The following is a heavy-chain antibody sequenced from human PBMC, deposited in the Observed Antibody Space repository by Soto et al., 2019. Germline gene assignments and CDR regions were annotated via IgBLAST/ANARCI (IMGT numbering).Heavy chain of an antibody. CDR1: GFTFDVAW. CDR3: TTDDHSNSYFCYTMDV. Sequence: EVQLVESGGALVKPGGSLKLSCAASGFTFDVAWMNWVRQAPGKGLEWVGRIKGKTDGGTTDYAASVNGRFTISRDNSRNTLYLQMNSLRTEDTAVYYWTTDDHSNSYFCYTMDVWGQGTTLTFSS. J-gene: IGHJ6*02. D-gene: IGHD4-4*01. CDR2: IKGKTDGGTT. V-gene: IGHV3-15*07.